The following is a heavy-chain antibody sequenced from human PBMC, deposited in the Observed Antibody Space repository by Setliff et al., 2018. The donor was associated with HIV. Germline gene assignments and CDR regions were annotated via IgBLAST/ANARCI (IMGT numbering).Heavy chain of an antibody. CDR1: GFTFSNHR. Sequence: PGGSLRLSCVGSGFTFSNHRMQWVRQAPGKGLVWVSRINYHGGDISYADSVKGRFTISRDNAKNTVYLQMNNLRDEDTAVYFCVRDGVGTTPFDYWGQGSLVTVSS. V-gene: IGHV3-74*01. CDR3: VRDGVGTTPFDY. D-gene: IGHD1-26*01. CDR2: INYHGGDI. J-gene: IGHJ4*02.